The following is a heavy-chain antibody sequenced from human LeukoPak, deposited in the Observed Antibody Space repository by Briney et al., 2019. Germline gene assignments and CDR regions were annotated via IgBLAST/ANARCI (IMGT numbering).Heavy chain of an antibody. Sequence: GGSLRLSCAASGFTFSSYAMSWVRQAPGKGLGWVSAISGRGITIYYVDPLKGRSTIPRDNPKNSPYLQMNGLRAEAPPGNYFAELGITMIGGVWGKGTTVTIPS. CDR1: GFTFSSYA. CDR2: ISGRGITI. J-gene: IGHJ6*04. CDR3: AELGITMIGGV. D-gene: IGHD3-10*02. V-gene: IGHV3-23*01.